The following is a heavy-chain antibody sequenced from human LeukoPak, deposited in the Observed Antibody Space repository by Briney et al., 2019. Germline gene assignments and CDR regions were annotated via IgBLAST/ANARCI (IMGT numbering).Heavy chain of an antibody. CDR3: ARQGSGWYTDFDY. CDR1: GFTFSSYW. J-gene: IGHJ4*02. CDR2: INSDGSST. Sequence: PGGSLRLSCAASGFTFSSYWMHWVRHAPGRGLVWVSRINSDGSSTSYADSVKGRFTISRDNAKNTLYLQMNSPRAEDTAVYYCARQGSGWYTDFDYWGQGTLVTVSS. V-gene: IGHV3-74*01. D-gene: IGHD6-19*01.